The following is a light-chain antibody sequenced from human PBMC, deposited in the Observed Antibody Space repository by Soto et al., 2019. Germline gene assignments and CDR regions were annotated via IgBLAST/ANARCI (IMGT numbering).Light chain of an antibody. CDR2: TNT. CDR1: RSNIGSNT. Sequence: QSVLTQPPSASGTPGQRVTISCSGSRSNIGSNTVSWYQQVPGTAPKLLIYTNTQRPSGVPDRFSGSKSGTSASLAISGLQSEDEADYYCAAWDASLNGYVFGPGTQLTVL. V-gene: IGLV1-44*01. CDR3: AAWDASLNGYV. J-gene: IGLJ7*01.